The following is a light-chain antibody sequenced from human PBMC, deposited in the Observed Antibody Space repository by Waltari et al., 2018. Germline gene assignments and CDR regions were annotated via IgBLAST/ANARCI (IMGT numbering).Light chain of an antibody. J-gene: IGLJ1*01. CDR2: EVS. Sequence: QSALTQPASVSGSPGQSITISCTGTNSDVGDYNYVSWYQQHPGKAPKLMIYEVSEWPSGVSNRFSGSKSVSTASLTISGLQAADEADYYCRSYTSNSISWVFGTGTKVTVL. CDR3: RSYTSNSISWV. V-gene: IGLV2-14*01. CDR1: NSDVGDYNY.